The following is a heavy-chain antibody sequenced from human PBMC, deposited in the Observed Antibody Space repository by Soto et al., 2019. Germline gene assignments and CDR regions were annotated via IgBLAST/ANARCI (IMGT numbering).Heavy chain of an antibody. Sequence: GSLRLSCAASGFTFSDHYMSWIRQAPGKGLEWIGYSSNSGSFTRYADSVKGRFSISRDNAKNSLYLQINSLRGDDTAIYYCVRSGDNYNLLDYWGQGTPVTVLL. CDR2: SSNSGSFT. CDR1: GFTFSDHY. D-gene: IGHD1-1*01. CDR3: VRSGDNYNLLDY. V-gene: IGHV3-11*06. J-gene: IGHJ4*02.